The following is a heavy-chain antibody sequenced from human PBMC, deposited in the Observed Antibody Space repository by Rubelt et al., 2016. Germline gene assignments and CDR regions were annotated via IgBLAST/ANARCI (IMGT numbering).Heavy chain of an antibody. Sequence: GPISSGGYSWRWIRQPPGKGLEWIGYIYYSGSTYYNPSLKSRVTISVDTSKNQFSLKLSSVTAADTAVYYCARTRSNPYYYYGMDVWGQGTTVTVSS. J-gene: IGHJ6*02. D-gene: IGHD4-11*01. V-gene: IGHV4-30-4*07. CDR1: GPISSGGYS. CDR2: IYYSGST. CDR3: ARTRSNPYYYYGMDV.